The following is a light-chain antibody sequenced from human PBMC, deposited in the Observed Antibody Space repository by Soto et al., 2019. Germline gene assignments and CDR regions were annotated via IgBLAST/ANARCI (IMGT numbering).Light chain of an antibody. V-gene: IGKV2-28*01. J-gene: IGKJ2*01. CDR2: LAF. Sequence: IAMTQSPLSLPVTPGEPASISCRPSQSLLHSNGYQYLDWYLQKPGQSPRLLISLAFNRASGVRDRFSGSGSGTFFTLKINRVEAEDVGMYYCMQTLQTPHTFGQGTKVDIK. CDR1: QSLLHSNGYQY. CDR3: MQTLQTPHT.